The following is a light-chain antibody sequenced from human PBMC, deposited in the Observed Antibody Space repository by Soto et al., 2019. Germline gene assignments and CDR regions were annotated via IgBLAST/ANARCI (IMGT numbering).Light chain of an antibody. J-gene: IGLJ1*01. CDR2: SNN. Sequence: QPVLTQPPSASRTPGQRVTISCSGSSSNIGSNYVYWYQQLPGTAPKLLIYSNNQRPSGVPDRFSGSKSGTSASLAISGLRSEDEADYYCAAWDDSLSGLYVFGTGTKLTVL. CDR3: AAWDDSLSGLYV. V-gene: IGLV1-47*02. CDR1: SSNIGSNY.